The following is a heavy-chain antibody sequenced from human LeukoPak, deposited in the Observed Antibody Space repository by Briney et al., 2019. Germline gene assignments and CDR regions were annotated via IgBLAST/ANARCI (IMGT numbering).Heavy chain of an antibody. CDR2: ISSSGGSTI. J-gene: IGHJ4*02. V-gene: IGHV3-11*01. CDR3: ARGRGVIIIDY. Sequence: GGSLRLSCAASGFTFSDYYMSWIRQAQGKGLEWVSYISSSGGSTIYYADSVKGRFTISRDNAKNSLYLQMNSLRAEDTAVYYCARGRGVIIIDYWGQGTLVTVSS. CDR1: GFTFSDYY. D-gene: IGHD3-10*01.